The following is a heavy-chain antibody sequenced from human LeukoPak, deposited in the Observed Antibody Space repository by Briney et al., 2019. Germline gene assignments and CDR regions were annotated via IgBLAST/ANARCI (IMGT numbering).Heavy chain of an antibody. J-gene: IGHJ4*02. V-gene: IGHV3-74*01. CDR3: VRERNNFWSGHHSIFDS. D-gene: IGHD3-3*01. Sequence: GGSLRLSCAASGFXFXXHWMHWVRQAPGKGLXXXXXXXXDGSSTIXXXXXXGXFTFSRDNAENTLFLEMSSLRVEDTAVYYCVRERNNFWSGHHSIFDSWGQGTLVTVSS. CDR1: GFXFXXHW. CDR2: XXXDGSST.